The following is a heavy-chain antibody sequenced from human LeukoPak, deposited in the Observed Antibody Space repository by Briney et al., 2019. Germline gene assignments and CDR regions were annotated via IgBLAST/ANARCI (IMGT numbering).Heavy chain of an antibody. J-gene: IGHJ4*02. CDR3: ARAKYGDYSDFDY. CDR2: INPNSGGT. D-gene: IGHD4-17*01. CDR1: GYTFTGYY. V-gene: IGHV1-2*04. Sequence: ASVKVSCKASGYTFTGYYMHWVRQAPGQGLEWMGWINPNSGGTNYAQKFQGWVIMTRDTSISTAYMELSRLRSDDTAVYYCARAKYGDYSDFDYWGQGTLVTVSS.